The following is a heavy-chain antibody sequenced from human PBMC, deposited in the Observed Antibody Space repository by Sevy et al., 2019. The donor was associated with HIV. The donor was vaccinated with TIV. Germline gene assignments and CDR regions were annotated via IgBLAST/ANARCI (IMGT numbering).Heavy chain of an antibody. CDR1: GYTLSSYD. J-gene: IGHJ6*02. CDR2: MNPDSGRR. Sequence: ASVEVSCKASGYTLSSYDINWVRQATGQGLEWMGWMNPDSGRRGYASKFQGSVTMTTNTSIGTAYLGLRSLRSEGSAVYYCARAAPDSGTFFYFYGTDVWGQGTTVTVSS. CDR3: ARAAPDSGTFFYFYGTDV. V-gene: IGHV1-8*01. D-gene: IGHD6-13*01.